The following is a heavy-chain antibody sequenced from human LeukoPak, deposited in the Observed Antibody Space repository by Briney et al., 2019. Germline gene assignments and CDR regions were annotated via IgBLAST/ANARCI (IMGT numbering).Heavy chain of an antibody. CDR2: INHSGST. V-gene: IGHV4-39*07. J-gene: IGHJ3*02. CDR1: GGSISSSSYY. D-gene: IGHD2-2*01. CDR3: AGYCSSTSCYGDAFDI. Sequence: SETLSLTCTVSGGSISSSSYYWGWIRQPPGKGLEWIGEINHSGSTNYNPSLKSRVTISVDTSKNQFSLKLSSVTAADTAVYYCAGYCSSTSCYGDAFDIWGQGTMVTVSS.